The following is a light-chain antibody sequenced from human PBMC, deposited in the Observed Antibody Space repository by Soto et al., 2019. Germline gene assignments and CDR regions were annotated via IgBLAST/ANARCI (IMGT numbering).Light chain of an antibody. CDR3: CAYGGSGTVV. Sequence: QSVLTQPASVSGSPEQTVTISCTGTSSDVGSYNLVSWYQQHPGKAPKVMIYDATKRPSGVSQRFSGSKSGNAASLTIAGHEAEDEADYYRCAYGGSGTVVFGGGTKLTVL. CDR1: SSDVGSYNL. CDR2: DAT. J-gene: IGLJ3*02. V-gene: IGLV2-23*01.